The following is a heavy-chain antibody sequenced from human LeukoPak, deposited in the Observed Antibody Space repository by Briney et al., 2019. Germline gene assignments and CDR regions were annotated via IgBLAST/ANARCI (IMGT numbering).Heavy chain of an antibody. CDR3: ARGDSGYYDAFDI. CDR1: GFTFSSYS. J-gene: IGHJ3*02. V-gene: IGHV3-21*01. CDR2: ISSSSSYI. Sequence: PGGSLRLSCAASGFTFSSYSMTWVRQAPGKGLEWVSSISSSSSYIYYADSVKGRFTISRDNAKNSLYLQMNSLRAEDTAVYYCARGDSGYYDAFDIWGQGTMVTVSS. D-gene: IGHD3-22*01.